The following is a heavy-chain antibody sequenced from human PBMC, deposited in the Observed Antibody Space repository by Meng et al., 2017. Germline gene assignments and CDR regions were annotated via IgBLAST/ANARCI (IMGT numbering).Heavy chain of an antibody. CDR2: ISYDGSNK. D-gene: IGHD3-16*01. Sequence: QVQLVESGGGVVQPGRSLRLSCAASGFTFSNYAMHWVRQAPGKGLEWVALISYDGSNKYYADSVKGRFTISRDNSKNTVYFQMNSLRAEDTAVYYCARGSGGFDPWGQGTLVTVSS. J-gene: IGHJ5*02. V-gene: IGHV3-30*14. CDR3: ARGSGGFDP. CDR1: GFTFSNYA.